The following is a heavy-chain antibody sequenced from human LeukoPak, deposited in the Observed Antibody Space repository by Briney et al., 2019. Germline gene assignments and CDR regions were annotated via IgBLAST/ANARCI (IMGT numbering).Heavy chain of an antibody. Sequence: GSLRLSCAASGFTFSSYAMHWVRQAPGKGLEWVAVISYDGSNKYYADSVKGRFTISRDNSKNTLYLQMNSLRAEDTAVYYCARSIFTVSFYYYYYMDVWGKGTTVTVSS. V-gene: IGHV3-30*04. D-gene: IGHD3-3*02. CDR1: GFTFSSYA. CDR3: ARSIFTVSFYYYYYMDV. J-gene: IGHJ6*03. CDR2: ISYDGSNK.